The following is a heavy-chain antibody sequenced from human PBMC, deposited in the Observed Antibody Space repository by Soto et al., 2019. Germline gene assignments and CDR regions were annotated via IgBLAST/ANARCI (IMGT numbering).Heavy chain of an antibody. Sequence: ASVKVSCKASGGTFSSYAISWVRQAPGQGLEWMGGIIPIFGTANYAQKFQGRVTITADESTSTAYMELSSLRSEDTAVYYCANLMTGYSSSSDWFDTWGQGTLVTVSS. CDR2: IIPIFGTA. V-gene: IGHV1-69*13. CDR3: ANLMTGYSSSSDWFDT. D-gene: IGHD6-6*01. CDR1: GGTFSSYA. J-gene: IGHJ5*02.